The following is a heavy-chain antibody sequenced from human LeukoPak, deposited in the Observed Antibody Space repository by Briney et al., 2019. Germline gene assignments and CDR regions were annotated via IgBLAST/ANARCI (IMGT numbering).Heavy chain of an antibody. CDR1: GFTLSRYG. CDR3: ARDRDWRCSYCSY. D-gene: IGHD2-21*01. V-gene: IGHV3-33*01. Sequence: PGRSLRLSCAASGFTLSRYGMHRIRRAPGKGLEGVAVIWFYGSKKYDAVSVRGRLTICRYNSKFTLYLQMNSLRAEDRDVYYCARDRDWRCSYCSYWGQGSLVGVCS. CDR2: IWFYGSKK. J-gene: IGHJ4*02.